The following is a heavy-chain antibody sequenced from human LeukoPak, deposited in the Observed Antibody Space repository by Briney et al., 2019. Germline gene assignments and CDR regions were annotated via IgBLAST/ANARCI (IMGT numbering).Heavy chain of an antibody. D-gene: IGHD6-13*01. Sequence: SETLSLTCTVSSGSINGFYWSWIRQPPGKGLEWIGYIYYSGSTNYNPSLRSRVTISVDRSKNQFSLKMNSVTAADTAMYYCAGLHFAAAEEFDPWGQGTLVTVSS. CDR3: AGLHFAAAEEFDP. CDR2: IYYSGST. CDR1: SGSINGFY. V-gene: IGHV4-59*08. J-gene: IGHJ5*02.